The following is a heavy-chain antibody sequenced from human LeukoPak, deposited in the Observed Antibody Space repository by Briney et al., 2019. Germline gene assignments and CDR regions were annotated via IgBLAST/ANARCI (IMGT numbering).Heavy chain of an antibody. CDR2: IKEDGTVK. V-gene: IGHV3-7*03. Sequence: GGSLRLSCTASGFTFRSHWMTWVRQPPGKGLEWVANIKEDGTVKYYVDSVKGRFTISRDNTKNIMYLEMNSLRADDTAVYFCARDSTWLLDYWGQGTLITVSS. CDR3: ARDSTWLLDY. J-gene: IGHJ4*02. D-gene: IGHD6-19*01. CDR1: GFTFRSHW.